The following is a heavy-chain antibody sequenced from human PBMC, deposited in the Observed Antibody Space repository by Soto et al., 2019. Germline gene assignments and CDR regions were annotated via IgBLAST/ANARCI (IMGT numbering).Heavy chain of an antibody. CDR3: ARGAAAVPIDY. D-gene: IGHD6-13*01. CDR1: GFTFSSYA. Sequence: QVQLMESGGGVVQPGRSLRLSCAASGFTFSSYAMHWVRQAPGKGLEWVAVISYDGSNKYYADSVKGRFTISRDNSKNTLYLQMNSLRAEDTAVYYCARGAAAVPIDYWGQGTLVTVSS. V-gene: IGHV3-30-3*01. J-gene: IGHJ4*02. CDR2: ISYDGSNK.